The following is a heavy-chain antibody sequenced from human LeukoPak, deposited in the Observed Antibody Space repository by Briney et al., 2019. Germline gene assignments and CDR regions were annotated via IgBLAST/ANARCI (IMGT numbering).Heavy chain of an antibody. CDR2: INSDGSST. D-gene: IGHD3-10*01. J-gene: IGHJ4*02. Sequence: GGSLRLSCAASGFTFSSYWMHWVRQAPGKGLVWVSRINSDGSSTSYADSVKGRFTISRDNAKNTLYPQMNSLRAEDTAVYYCASLSITTTTIDYWGQGTLVTVSS. V-gene: IGHV3-74*01. CDR3: ASLSITTTTIDY. CDR1: GFTFSSYW.